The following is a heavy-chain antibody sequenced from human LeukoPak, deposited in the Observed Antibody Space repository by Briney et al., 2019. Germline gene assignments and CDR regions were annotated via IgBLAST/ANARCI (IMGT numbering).Heavy chain of an antibody. Sequence: ASVKVSCKASGYTFTGYYMHWVRQAPGQGLEWMGWINPNSGGTNYAQKFQGKVTMTRDTSISTAYMELSRLRSDDTAVYYYARGSSSWGWFDPWGQGTLVTVSS. V-gene: IGHV1-2*02. CDR1: GYTFTGYY. CDR2: INPNSGGT. D-gene: IGHD6-13*01. J-gene: IGHJ5*02. CDR3: ARGSSSWGWFDP.